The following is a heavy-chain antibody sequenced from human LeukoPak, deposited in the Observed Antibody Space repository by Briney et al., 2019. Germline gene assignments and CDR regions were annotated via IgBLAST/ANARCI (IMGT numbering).Heavy chain of an antibody. D-gene: IGHD3-9*01. CDR2: ISAYNGNT. CDR3: ARDASGLRYFDWLLDSSRDYMDV. V-gene: IGHV1-18*01. CDR1: GYTFTSYG. J-gene: IGHJ6*03. Sequence: ASVKVSCKASGYTFTSYGISWVRQAPGQGLEWMGWISAYNGNTNYAQKLQGRVTMTTDTSTSTAYMELRSLRSDDTAVYYCARDASGLRYFDWLLDSSRDYMDVWGKGTTVTISS.